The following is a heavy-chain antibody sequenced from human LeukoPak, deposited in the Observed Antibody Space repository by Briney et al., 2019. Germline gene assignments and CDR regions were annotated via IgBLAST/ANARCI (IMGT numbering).Heavy chain of an antibody. CDR1: GFTFSSYE. CDR3: ARSYSSWCAFDI. CDR2: ISSSSSYI. V-gene: IGHV3-21*01. Sequence: PGGSLRLSCAASGFTFSSYEMNWVRQAPGKGLEWVSSISSSSSYIYYADSVKGRFTISRDNAKNSLYLQMNSLRAEDTAVYYCARSYSSWCAFDIWGQGTMVTVSS. D-gene: IGHD6-13*01. J-gene: IGHJ3*02.